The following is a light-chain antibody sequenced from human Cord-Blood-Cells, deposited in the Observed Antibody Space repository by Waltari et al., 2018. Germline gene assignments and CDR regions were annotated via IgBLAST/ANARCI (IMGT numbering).Light chain of an antibody. J-gene: IGKJ3*01. CDR2: WAS. CDR3: QQYYSTPPIFT. Sequence: DIVMTQSPDSLAVSLGERATINCKSSQSVLYSSNNKNYLAWYQQKPGQPPKLLIYWASTRESGVPDRFSGSGSGTDFTLTISSLQAEDVAVYYGQQYYSTPPIFTFGPGTKVDIK. CDR1: QSVLYSSNNKNY. V-gene: IGKV4-1*01.